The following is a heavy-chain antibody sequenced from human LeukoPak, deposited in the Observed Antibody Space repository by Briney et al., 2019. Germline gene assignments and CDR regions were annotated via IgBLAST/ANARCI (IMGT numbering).Heavy chain of an antibody. Sequence: PGRSLRLSCAASGFTFSSYAMSWVRQAPGKGLEWVSAIRDSGSSTHYADSVKGRFTTSRDNSKNTLFSQMNSLRAEDTAIYYCAKYGPQDSGSSHFDYWGQGALVTVSS. D-gene: IGHD1-26*01. CDR1: GFTFSSYA. V-gene: IGHV3-23*01. J-gene: IGHJ4*02. CDR2: IRDSGSST. CDR3: AKYGPQDSGSSHFDY.